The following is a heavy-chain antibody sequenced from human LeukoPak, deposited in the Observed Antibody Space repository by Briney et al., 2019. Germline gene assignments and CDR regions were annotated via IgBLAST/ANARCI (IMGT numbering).Heavy chain of an antibody. Sequence: GGSLRLSCAASGFTFSNFEVNWVRQAPGKGLEWVSYISSSGRTIYYADSVKGRFTISRDNAKNSLYLQMNSLRAEDTAVYYCAELGITMIGGVWGKGTTVTISS. J-gene: IGHJ6*04. D-gene: IGHD3-10*02. CDR2: ISSSGRTI. V-gene: IGHV3-48*03. CDR3: AELGITMIGGV. CDR1: GFTFSNFE.